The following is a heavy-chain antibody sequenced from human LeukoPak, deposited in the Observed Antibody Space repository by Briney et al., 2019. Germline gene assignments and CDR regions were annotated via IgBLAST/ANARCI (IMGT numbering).Heavy chain of an antibody. J-gene: IGHJ4*02. CDR2: INHSGST. Sequence: PSETLSLTCAVYGGSFSGYYWSWIRQPPGKGLEWIGEINHSGSTNYNPSLKSRVTISVDTSKNQFSLKLSSVTAADTAVYYCARGPPNYYGSGSYFLQFAWYAYWGQGTLVTVSS. CDR3: ARGPPNYYGSGSYFLQFAWYAY. D-gene: IGHD3-10*01. CDR1: GGSFSGYY. V-gene: IGHV4-34*01.